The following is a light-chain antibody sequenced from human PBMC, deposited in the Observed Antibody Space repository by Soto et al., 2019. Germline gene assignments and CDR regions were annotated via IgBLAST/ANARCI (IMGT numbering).Light chain of an antibody. V-gene: IGKV3-15*01. CDR1: ESFSTN. J-gene: IGKJ5*01. CDR3: QQYSKWPIT. CDR2: GAS. Sequence: EIEMTQSPATLSLAPGERVTLSCRASESFSTNLAWYQQKAGQAPRLLIYGASTRATGIPARFSGSGSGTEFTLTISSLQSEDFAVYYCQQYSKWPITFGQGTRLEI.